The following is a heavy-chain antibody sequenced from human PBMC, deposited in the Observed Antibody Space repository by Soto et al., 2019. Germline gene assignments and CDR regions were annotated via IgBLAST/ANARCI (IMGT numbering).Heavy chain of an antibody. J-gene: IGHJ5*02. CDR1: GFTFSSYA. Sequence: PVGSLRLSCAASGFTFSSYAMSWVRQAPGKGLEWVSAISGSGGSTYYADSVKGRFTISRDNSKNTLYLQMNSLRAEDTAVYYCAKDSGYCSGGSCWFDPWGQGTLVTVSS. D-gene: IGHD2-15*01. V-gene: IGHV3-23*01. CDR2: ISGSGGST. CDR3: AKDSGYCSGGSCWFDP.